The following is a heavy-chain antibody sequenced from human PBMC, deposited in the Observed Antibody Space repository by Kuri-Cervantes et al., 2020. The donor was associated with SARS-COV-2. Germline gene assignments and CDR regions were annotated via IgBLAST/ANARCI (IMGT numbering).Heavy chain of an antibody. J-gene: IGHJ4*02. CDR2: IYWDDDK. CDR1: GFSLSTSGVG. Sequence: SGPTLVNPTPPLTLTCTFSGFSLSTSGVGVGWIRQPPGKSLECLALIYWDDDKRYSPSLKSRLTITKDTSKNQVVLTMTNMDPVDTATYYCAHSLGDWGSIYVPLFDYWGQGTLVTVSS. CDR3: AHSLGDWGSIYVPLFDY. V-gene: IGHV2-5*02. D-gene: IGHD7-27*01.